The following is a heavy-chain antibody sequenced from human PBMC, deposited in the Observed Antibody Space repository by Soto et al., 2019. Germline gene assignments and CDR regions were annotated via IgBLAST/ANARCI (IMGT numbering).Heavy chain of an antibody. D-gene: IGHD4-4*01. V-gene: IGHV2-5*01. CDR3: AKRRAISNKLFSAH. J-gene: IGHJ4*02. CDR1: GFSINTGGVG. CDR2: LYWNDDA. Sequence: QITLRESGPTLVKPTQTLTLSCTLSGFSINTGGVGVGWIRQPPGKAPEWLALLYWNDDAGYSPSLRYTLSVTKDAAENRVVLTMTHLDPTDTGTYYCAKRRAISNKLFSAHWGQGALVTVSS.